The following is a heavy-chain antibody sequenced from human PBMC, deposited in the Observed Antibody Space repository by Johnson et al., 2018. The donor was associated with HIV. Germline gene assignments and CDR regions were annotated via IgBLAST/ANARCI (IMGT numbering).Heavy chain of an antibody. V-gene: IGHV3-30*03. J-gene: IGHJ3*02. CDR2: ISYDGSNK. Sequence: QMLLVESGGGVVQPGRSLRLSCAASGFTFSSYGMHWVRQAPGKGLEWVAVISYDGSNKYHADSVKVRFTISRDNSKNTLYLQMNSLRPEDTAAYYCATIAAHGAAFDIWGQGTVVTVSS. CDR1: GFTFSSYG. D-gene: IGHD6-25*01. CDR3: ATIAAHGAAFDI.